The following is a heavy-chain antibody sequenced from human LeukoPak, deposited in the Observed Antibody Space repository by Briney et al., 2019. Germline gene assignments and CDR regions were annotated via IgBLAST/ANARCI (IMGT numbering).Heavy chain of an antibody. CDR2: INWNSGSI. D-gene: IGHD3-22*01. CDR3: AKARYYYYDSSGYGSAFDI. Sequence: GGSLRLSCAASGFTFDDYAMHWVRHAPGKGLEWVSGINWNSGSIGYADSVKGRFTISRDNAKNSLYLQMNSLRAEDTALYYCAKARYYYYDSSGYGSAFDIWGQGTMVTVSS. V-gene: IGHV3-9*01. CDR1: GFTFDDYA. J-gene: IGHJ3*02.